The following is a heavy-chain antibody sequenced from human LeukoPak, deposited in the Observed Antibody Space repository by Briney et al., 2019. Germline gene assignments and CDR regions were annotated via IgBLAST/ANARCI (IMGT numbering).Heavy chain of an antibody. D-gene: IGHD1-26*01. V-gene: IGHV3-33*03. CDR2: IWYDGSIE. J-gene: IGHJ4*02. CDR1: GFSFSSYA. Sequence: GTSLRLSCAASGFSFSSYAMHWVRQVPGKGLEWVALIWYDGSIEYYVESVKGRFTISRDNSKNTLYLEMNRLRVEDTAVYYCAKDKRRGIVGAFGNWGQGTLVTVSS. CDR3: AKDKRRGIVGAFGN.